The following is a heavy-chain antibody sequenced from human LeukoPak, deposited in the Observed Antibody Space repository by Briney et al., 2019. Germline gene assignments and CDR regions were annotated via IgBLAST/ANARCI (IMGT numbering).Heavy chain of an antibody. Sequence: SVKVSCKASGGTFSSYAISWVRQAPGQGLEWMGGIIPIFGTANYAQKFQGRVTITTDESTSTAYIELSSLRSEDTAVYYCARDREMATIIGAGLSAFDIWGQGTMVTVPS. J-gene: IGHJ3*02. CDR1: GGTFSSYA. V-gene: IGHV1-69*05. CDR3: ARDREMATIIGAGLSAFDI. D-gene: IGHD5-24*01. CDR2: IIPIFGTA.